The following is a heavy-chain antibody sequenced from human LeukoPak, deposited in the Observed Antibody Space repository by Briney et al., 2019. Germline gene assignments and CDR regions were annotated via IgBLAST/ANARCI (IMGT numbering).Heavy chain of an antibody. CDR2: INPNSGGT. D-gene: IGHD5-18*01. CDR3: ARDRIRLYYYYGMDV. V-gene: IGHV1-2*04. CDR1: GYTFTGYY. Sequence: ASVKVSCKASGYTFTGYYMHWVRQAPGQGLEWMGWINPNSGGTNYAQKFQGWVTMTRDTSISTAYMELSRLRSDDTAVYYCARDRIRLYYYYGMDVWGQGTTVTVSS. J-gene: IGHJ6*02.